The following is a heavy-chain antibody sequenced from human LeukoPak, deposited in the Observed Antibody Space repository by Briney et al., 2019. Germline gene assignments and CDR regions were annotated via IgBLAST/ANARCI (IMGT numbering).Heavy chain of an antibody. V-gene: IGHV3-21*01. Sequence: GGSLRLSCAASGFTFSSYSMNWVRQAPGKGLEWVSSISSSSSYIYYADSVKGRFTISRDNAKNSLYLQMNSLRAEDTAVYYCARETTVTNYYYYGMDVWGQGTTVTVSS. CDR1: GFTFSSYS. J-gene: IGHJ6*02. D-gene: IGHD4-17*01. CDR2: ISSSSSYI. CDR3: ARETTVTNYYYYGMDV.